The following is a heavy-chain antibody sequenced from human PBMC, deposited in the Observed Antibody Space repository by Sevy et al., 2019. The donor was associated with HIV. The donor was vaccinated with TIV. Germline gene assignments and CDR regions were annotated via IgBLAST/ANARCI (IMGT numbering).Heavy chain of an antibody. Sequence: GGSLRLSCAVSGFTVSDNYMNWFGRAPGKGREWVSIIYIAGRTYYADSVRGRFTISRDKAKNTLYLQMNSLRVEDTAVYYCVREDLVLGEDNYYGMDVWGQGTTVTVSS. J-gene: IGHJ6*02. CDR2: IYIAGRT. CDR1: GFTVSDNY. V-gene: IGHV3-53*01. CDR3: VREDLVLGEDNYYGMDV. D-gene: IGHD3-16*01.